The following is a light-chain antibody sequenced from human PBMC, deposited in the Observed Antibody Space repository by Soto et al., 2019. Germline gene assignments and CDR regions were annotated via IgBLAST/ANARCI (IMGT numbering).Light chain of an antibody. CDR2: AAS. Sequence: DIQMTQSPSSLSASVGDRVTITCRASQSISTYLNWYHQKPGKAPKHLIYAASSLQTGVPSRFTGSGSGTEFTLTIDSLQPEDFATYYCQQSYTTPRITFGQGTRLEIK. V-gene: IGKV1-39*01. J-gene: IGKJ5*01. CDR3: QQSYTTPRIT. CDR1: QSISTY.